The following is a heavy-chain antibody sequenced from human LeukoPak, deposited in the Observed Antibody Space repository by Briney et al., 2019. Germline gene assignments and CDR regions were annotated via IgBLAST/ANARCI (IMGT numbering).Heavy chain of an antibody. Sequence: GASVKVSCKASGYTFTSYGISWVRQAPGQGLEWMGWISAYNGNTNYAQKLQGRVTMTTDTSTSTAYMELRSLRSDDTAVYYCAREISYTSGFTVVAADLDYWGQGTLVTVSS. V-gene: IGHV1-18*01. CDR3: AREISYTSGFTVVAADLDY. J-gene: IGHJ4*02. D-gene: IGHD2-15*01. CDR2: ISAYNGNT. CDR1: GYTFTSYG.